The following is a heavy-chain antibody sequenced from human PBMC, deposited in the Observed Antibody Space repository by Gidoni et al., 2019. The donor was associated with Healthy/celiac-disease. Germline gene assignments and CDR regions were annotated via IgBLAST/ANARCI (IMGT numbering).Heavy chain of an antibody. Sequence: EVQLVESGGGLVKPGGSLRLSCAASGFTFSNAWMNWVRQAPGKGLEWVGRIKSKTDGGTTDYAAPVKGRFTISRDDSKNTLYLQMNSLKTEDTAVYYCTTGILELNNYYYYYGMDVWGQGTTVTVSS. V-gene: IGHV3-15*07. CDR1: GFTFSNAW. CDR2: IKSKTDGGTT. J-gene: IGHJ6*02. CDR3: TTGILELNNYYYYYGMDV. D-gene: IGHD1-7*01.